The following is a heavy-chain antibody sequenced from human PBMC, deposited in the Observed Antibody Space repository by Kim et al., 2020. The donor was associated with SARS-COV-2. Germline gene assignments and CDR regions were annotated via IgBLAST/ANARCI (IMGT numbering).Heavy chain of an antibody. CDR2: ISSSSSYI. CDR3: ARGSRAIQLWYGAFMFDT. J-gene: IGHJ5*02. Sequence: GGSLRLSCAASGFTFSSYSMNWVRQAPGKGLEWVSSISSSSSYIYYADSVKGRFTISRDNAKNSLYLQMNSLRAEDTAVYYCARGSRAIQLWYGAFMFDTCSKGTLVTVSS. D-gene: IGHD5-18*01. V-gene: IGHV3-21*01. CDR1: GFTFSSYS.